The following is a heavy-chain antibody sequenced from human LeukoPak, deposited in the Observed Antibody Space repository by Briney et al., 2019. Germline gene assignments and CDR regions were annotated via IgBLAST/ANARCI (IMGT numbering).Heavy chain of an antibody. CDR1: GYTFTSYG. V-gene: IGHV1-18*01. CDR2: ISAYNGNT. D-gene: IGHD3-3*01. Sequence: ASVKVSCKASGYTFTSYGISWVRQAPGQGLEWMGWISAYNGNTNYAQKFQGRVTMTRDTSISTAYMELSRLRSDDTAVYYCAREYYGDYVSYWGQGTLVTVSS. CDR3: AREYYGDYVSY. J-gene: IGHJ4*02.